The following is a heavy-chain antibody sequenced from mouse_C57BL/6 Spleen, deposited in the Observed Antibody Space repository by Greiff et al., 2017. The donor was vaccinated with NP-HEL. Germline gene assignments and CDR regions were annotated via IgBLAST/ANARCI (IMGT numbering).Heavy chain of an antibody. CDR3: TTRSYAMDY. J-gene: IGHJ4*01. Sequence: VQLKESGAELVRPGASVKLSCTASGFNIKDDYMHWVKQRPEQGLEWIGWIDPENGDTEYASKFQGKATITADTSSNTAYRQLSSLTSEDTAVYYCTTRSYAMDYWGQGTSVTVSS. V-gene: IGHV14-4*01. CDR1: GFNIKDDY. CDR2: IDPENGDT.